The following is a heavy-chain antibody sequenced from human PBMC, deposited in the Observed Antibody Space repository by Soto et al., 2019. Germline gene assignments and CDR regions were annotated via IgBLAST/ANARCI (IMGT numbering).Heavy chain of an antibody. CDR2: ISGSGGST. Sequence: EVQLLESGGGLVQPGGSLRLSCAASGFTFSSYAMSWVRQAPGKGLEWVSAISGSGGSTYYADSVKGRFTISRDNSKNTLYLQMNSLRAEDTAVYYCAKDTSGYSSGWYGYNWFDPWGQGTLVTVSS. V-gene: IGHV3-23*01. D-gene: IGHD6-19*01. CDR1: GFTFSSYA. CDR3: AKDTSGYSSGWYGYNWFDP. J-gene: IGHJ5*02.